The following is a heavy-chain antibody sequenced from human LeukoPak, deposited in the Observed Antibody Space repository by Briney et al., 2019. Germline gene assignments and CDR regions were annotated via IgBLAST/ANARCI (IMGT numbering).Heavy chain of an antibody. V-gene: IGHV4-39*07. CDR1: GGSISSSSYY. CDR3: AREGEQAIAAPSHEYYYYYYMDV. D-gene: IGHD6-6*01. Sequence: PSETLSLTCTVSGGSISSSSYYWGWLRQPPGKGLEWIGSIYYSGSSYYNPSLKSRVTISVDTSKNQFSLKLSSVTAADTAVYYCAREGEQAIAAPSHEYYYYYYMDVWGKGTTVTVSS. CDR2: IYYSGSS. J-gene: IGHJ6*03.